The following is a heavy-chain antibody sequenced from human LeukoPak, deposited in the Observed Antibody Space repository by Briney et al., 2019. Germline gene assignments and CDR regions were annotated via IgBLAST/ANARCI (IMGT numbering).Heavy chain of an antibody. CDR3: TRELEYRGSPDDAFDI. V-gene: IGHV3-74*01. CDR1: GFSFSYFW. Sequence: PGGSLRLSCAASGFSFSYFWMHWVRQALGKGLVWVSRINRDGSGTSYADSVKGRFTISRDNAKNTLSLQMNSLRAEDTAVYYCTRELEYRGSPDDAFDIWGQGTMVTVSS. D-gene: IGHD1-26*01. J-gene: IGHJ3*02. CDR2: INRDGSGT.